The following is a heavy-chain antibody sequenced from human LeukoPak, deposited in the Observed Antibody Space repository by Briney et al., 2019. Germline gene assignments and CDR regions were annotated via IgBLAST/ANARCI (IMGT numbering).Heavy chain of an antibody. Sequence: GGSLRLSCAASGFTFSSYEMNWVRQAPGKGLEWISYITSSGGTIYYADSVKGRFTISRDNAKNSLYLQMNSLRAEDTAVYYCARDGFGVVTSYYYMDVWGKGPTVTVSS. CDR3: ARDGFGVVTSYYYMDV. J-gene: IGHJ6*03. CDR1: GFTFSSYE. D-gene: IGHD3-3*01. CDR2: ITSSGGTI. V-gene: IGHV3-48*03.